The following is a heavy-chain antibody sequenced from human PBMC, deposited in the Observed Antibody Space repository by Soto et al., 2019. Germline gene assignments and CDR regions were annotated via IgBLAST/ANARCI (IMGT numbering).Heavy chain of an antibody. CDR3: ATMNGYFEY. V-gene: IGHV3-23*01. D-gene: IGHD3-22*01. CDR2: ITATGDRT. CDR1: GFRFSSYS. J-gene: IGHJ4*02. Sequence: EVQLLESGGGLVQPGGSLRLSCADSGFRFSSYSMSWVRQTPGKGLEWVAAITATGDRTYYADSVTGRFTISRDNSKKTHYLQMTSLRAEDTAMYYCATMNGYFEYWGQGPPVTVSS.